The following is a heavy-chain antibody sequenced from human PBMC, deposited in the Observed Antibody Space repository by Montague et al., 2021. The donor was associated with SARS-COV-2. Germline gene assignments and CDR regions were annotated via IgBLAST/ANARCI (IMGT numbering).Heavy chain of an antibody. J-gene: IGHJ6*01. CDR1: GGSISSYY. CDR3: TLLQEHL. V-gene: IGHV3-53*01. Sequence: ETLSLTCTVSGGSISSYYWSWIRQAPGKGLEWVSVIYSGGNTYYADSVKGRFTISRDNSKNTLYLQMNSLHQGPIGLPPGTLLQEHLWG. CDR2: IYSGGNT.